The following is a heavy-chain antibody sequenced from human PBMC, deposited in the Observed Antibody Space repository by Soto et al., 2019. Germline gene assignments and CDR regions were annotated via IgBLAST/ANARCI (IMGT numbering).Heavy chain of an antibody. D-gene: IGHD4-17*01. J-gene: IGHJ4*02. CDR3: AKDDYGDFSFDY. CDR2: ISGSGGST. V-gene: IGHV3-23*01. CDR1: GFTFSSYA. Sequence: PGGSLRLSCAASGFTFSSYAMSWVRQAPGKGLEWVSAISGSGGSTYYADSVKGRFTISRDNSKNTLYLQMNSLRAEDTAVYYGAKDDYGDFSFDYWGQGTLVTVYS.